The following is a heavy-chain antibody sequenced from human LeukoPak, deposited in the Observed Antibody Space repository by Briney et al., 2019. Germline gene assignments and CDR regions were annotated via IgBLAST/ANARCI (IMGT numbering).Heavy chain of an antibody. D-gene: IGHD3-16*01. CDR2: IYNSGIT. CDR3: ARGPGPYLVWGSPPPAGAV. CDR1: GGSLNFGGYS. Sequence: SETLSLTCAVSGGSLNFGGYSWSWIRQPPGKGLECIGYIYNSGITYYNPSLKSRVTISVDRSKNQFSLKLSSVTAADTAVYSCARGPGPYLVWGSPPPAGAVGAKGTRFTVPS. J-gene: IGHJ6*04. V-gene: IGHV4-30-2*01.